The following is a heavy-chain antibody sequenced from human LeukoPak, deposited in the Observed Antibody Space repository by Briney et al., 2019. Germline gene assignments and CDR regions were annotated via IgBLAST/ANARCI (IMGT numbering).Heavy chain of an antibody. V-gene: IGHV4-59*01. CDR3: ARGYYDILTGYYGYYYYMDV. J-gene: IGHJ6*03. D-gene: IGHD3-9*01. CDR1: GGSISSYY. Sequence: SETLSLTCTVSGGSISSYYWSWIRQPPGKGLEWIGYIYYSGSTNYNPSLKSRVTISVDTSKNQFSLKLSSVTAADTAVYYCARGYYDILTGYYGYYYYMDVWGKGTTVTVSS. CDR2: IYYSGST.